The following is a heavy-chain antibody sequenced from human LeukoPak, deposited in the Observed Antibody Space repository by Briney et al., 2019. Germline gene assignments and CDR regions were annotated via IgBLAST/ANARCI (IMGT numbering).Heavy chain of an antibody. D-gene: IGHD3-9*01. Sequence: GGSLRLSCAVSGFTLRSYSINWVRQAPGKGLEWISYISPSSTIYYADSVKGRFTISRDKAQNSLYLQMNSLRVEDTAMYYCTRVFENAWGQGTLVTVSS. CDR3: TRVFENA. CDR2: ISPSSTI. V-gene: IGHV3-48*01. CDR1: GFTLRSYS. J-gene: IGHJ5*02.